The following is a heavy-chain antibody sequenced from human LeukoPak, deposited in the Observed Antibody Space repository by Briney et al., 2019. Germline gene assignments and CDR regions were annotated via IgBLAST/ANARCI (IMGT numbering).Heavy chain of an antibody. CDR2: IYYSGST. D-gene: IGHD4-17*01. J-gene: IGHJ4*02. Sequence: NPSETLSLTCTVSGGSIRGSYWGWIRQPPGKGLEWIGYIYYSGSTDYNPSLKSRVTISVDTSKNQFSLKLNSMTAADTAVYYCARTTTKYNTYDYWGQGTLVTVSS. V-gene: IGHV4-59*01. CDR1: GGSIRGSY. CDR3: ARTTTKYNTYDY.